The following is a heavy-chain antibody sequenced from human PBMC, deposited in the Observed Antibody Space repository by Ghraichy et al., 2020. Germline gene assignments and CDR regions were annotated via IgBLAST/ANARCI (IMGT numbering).Heavy chain of an antibody. CDR3: ARGPLYEVVGINWGLDP. CDR2: IYSGGST. V-gene: IGHV3-53*01. J-gene: IGHJ5*02. Sequence: GGSLRLSCAASGFTVSSNYMSWVRQAPGKGLEWVSVIYSGGSTYYADSVKGRFTISRDNSKNTLYLQMNSLRAEDTAVYYCARGPLYEVVGINWGLDPWGQGTLVTVFS. D-gene: IGHD7-27*01. CDR1: GFTVSSNY.